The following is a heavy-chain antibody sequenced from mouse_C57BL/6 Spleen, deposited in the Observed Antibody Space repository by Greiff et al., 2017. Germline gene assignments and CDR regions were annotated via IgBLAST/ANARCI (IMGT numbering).Heavy chain of an antibody. CDR1: GYTFTDYY. J-gene: IGHJ2*01. CDR2: IYPGSGNT. Sequence: QVQLQQSGAELVRPGASVKLSCKASGYTFTDYYINWVKQRPGQGLEWIARIYPGSGNTYYNEKFKGKATLTAEKSSSTAYMQLSSLTSEDSAVYFCAKGGLGESFDYWGQGTTLTVSS. CDR3: AKGGLGESFDY. D-gene: IGHD4-1*01. V-gene: IGHV1-76*01.